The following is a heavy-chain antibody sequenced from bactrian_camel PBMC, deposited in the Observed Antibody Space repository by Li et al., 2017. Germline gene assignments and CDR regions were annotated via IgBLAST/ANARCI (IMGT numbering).Heavy chain of an antibody. CDR3: AASVPAFCSTLEPSRYNY. J-gene: IGHJ4*01. D-gene: IGHD6*01. V-gene: IGHV3S53*01. Sequence: HVQLVESGGGSVQAGGSMRLSCAASGHTYSSMCMGWFRQAPGKEREGIAALSGDRTTNYGDSVKGRFTISRDAAKELMYLQMDSLKPEDTAMYYCAASVPAFCSTLEPSRYNYWGQGTQVTVS. CDR2: LSGDRTT. CDR1: GHTYSSMC.